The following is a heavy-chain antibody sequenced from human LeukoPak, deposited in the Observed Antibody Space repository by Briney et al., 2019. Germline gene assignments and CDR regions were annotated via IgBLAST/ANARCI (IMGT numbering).Heavy chain of an antibody. Sequence: GGSLRLSCAASGFTFSSYSMNWVRQAPGKGLEWVSSISSSSSCIYYAGSVKGRFTISRDNAKNSLYLQMNSLRAEDTAVYYCARLVGYYFDYWGQGTLVTVSS. CDR2: ISSSSSCI. D-gene: IGHD3-10*01. J-gene: IGHJ4*02. CDR3: ARLVGYYFDY. CDR1: GFTFSSYS. V-gene: IGHV3-21*01.